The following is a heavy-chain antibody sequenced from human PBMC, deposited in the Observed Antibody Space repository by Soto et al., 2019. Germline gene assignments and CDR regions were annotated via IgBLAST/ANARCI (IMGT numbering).Heavy chain of an antibody. CDR1: GGTFSSYA. J-gene: IGHJ6*02. Sequence: QVQLVQSGAEVKKPGSSVKVSCKASGGTFSSYAISWVRQAPGQGLEWMGGIIPIFGTANYAQKFQGRVTITADESTSTAYMELSSLRSEDTAVYYCASGYSSGWTRYYYGMDVWGQGTSVTFSS. CDR2: IIPIFGTA. V-gene: IGHV1-69*01. D-gene: IGHD6-19*01. CDR3: ASGYSSGWTRYYYGMDV.